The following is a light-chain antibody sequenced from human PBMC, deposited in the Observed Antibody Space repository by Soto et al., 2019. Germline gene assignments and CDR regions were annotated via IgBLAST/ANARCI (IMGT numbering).Light chain of an antibody. V-gene: IGKV3-15*01. CDR3: QQYNNWPRT. CDR1: RSVTTF. J-gene: IGKJ1*01. Sequence: IVLTQSPGTLSLSPGERATLSCRASRSVTTFLAWYQQRPGQAPRLLIYGASTRATGIPARFSGSGSGTEFTLTISSLQSEDFAVYYCQQYNNWPRTFGQGTKVDI. CDR2: GAS.